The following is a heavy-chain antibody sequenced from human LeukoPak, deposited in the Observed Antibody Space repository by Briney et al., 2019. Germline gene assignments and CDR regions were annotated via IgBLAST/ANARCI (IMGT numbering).Heavy chain of an antibody. CDR1: GGSISSYY. CDR3: ARGRGDRLYYYYYYMDV. V-gene: IGHV4-4*07. D-gene: IGHD7-27*01. J-gene: IGHJ6*03. Sequence: SETLSLTCTVSGGSISSYYWSWIRQPAGKGLEWIGRIYTSGSTNYNPSLKSRVTMSVDTSKNQFSLKLSSVTAADTAVYYGARGRGDRLYYYYYYMDVWGKGTTVTVSS. CDR2: IYTSGST.